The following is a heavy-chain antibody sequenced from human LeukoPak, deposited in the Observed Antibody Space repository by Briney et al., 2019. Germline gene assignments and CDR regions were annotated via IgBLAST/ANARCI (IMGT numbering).Heavy chain of an antibody. V-gene: IGHV3-53*01. CDR1: GFTVSSNY. CDR2: IYSGGST. D-gene: IGHD5-18*01. Sequence: PGGSLRLSCAASGFTVSSNYMSWVRQAPGKGLEWVSVIYSGGSTYYADSVKGRFTISRDNSKNTLYLQMNSLRAEDTAVYYCASPRGNTYGWSAFDYWGQGTLVTVSS. CDR3: ASPRGNTYGWSAFDY. J-gene: IGHJ4*02.